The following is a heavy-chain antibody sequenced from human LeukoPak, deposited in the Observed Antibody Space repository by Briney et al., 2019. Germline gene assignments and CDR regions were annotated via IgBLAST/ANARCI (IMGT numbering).Heavy chain of an antibody. CDR2: INHSGST. CDR3: ARGPVAARRLAPRVTFDY. CDR1: GGSFSGYY. J-gene: IGHJ4*02. V-gene: IGHV4-34*01. Sequence: SETLSLTCAVYGGSFSGYYWSWIRQPPGKGLEWIGEINHSGSTNYNPSLKSRVTISVDTSKNQFSLKLSSVTAADTAVYYCARGPVAARRLAPRVTFDYWGQGTLVTVSS. D-gene: IGHD6-6*01.